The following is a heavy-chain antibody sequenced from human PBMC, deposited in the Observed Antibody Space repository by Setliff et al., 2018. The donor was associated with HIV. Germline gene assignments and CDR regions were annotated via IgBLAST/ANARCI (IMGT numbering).Heavy chain of an antibody. CDR2: IIPIPGIP. CDR1: GGAFISHT. J-gene: IGHJ5*02. V-gene: IGHV1-69*04. D-gene: IGHD2-2*02. CDR3: AKEQEIGSYLDP. Sequence: SGKVSCKASGGAFISHTFTWVRQAPGQGLEWMGRIIPIPGIPNYAQNFQGRLTISADKSTRTAYLELSSLRSDDSAVYFCAKEQEIGSYLDPWGQGTLVTVSS.